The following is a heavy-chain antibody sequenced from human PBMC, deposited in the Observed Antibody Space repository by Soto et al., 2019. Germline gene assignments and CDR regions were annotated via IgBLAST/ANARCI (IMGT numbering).Heavy chain of an antibody. J-gene: IGHJ3*02. CDR2: IYYTGST. CDR3: ARDTSSGWSPAADVFYI. Sequence: QLQLQESGPGLVKPSQTLSLTCTVSDGTIASGGYYWNWISQPPGKGLEWIGYIYYTGSTGYNPSLKSLVTIAIDTSKSQFSMKLSSVTAADTAVYYCARDTSSGWSPAADVFYIWGQGTMVTVSS. CDR1: DGTIASGGYY. D-gene: IGHD6-13*01. V-gene: IGHV4-31*01.